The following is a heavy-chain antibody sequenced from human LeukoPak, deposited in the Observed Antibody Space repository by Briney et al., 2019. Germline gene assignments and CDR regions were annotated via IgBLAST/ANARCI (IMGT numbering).Heavy chain of an antibody. CDR3: ARDPYYDFWSGYSNPTGD. D-gene: IGHD3-3*01. V-gene: IGHV3-30*02. Sequence: GGSLRLSCAASGFTFSSYGMHWVRQAPGKGLEWVAFIRYDGSNKYYADSVKGRFTISRDNSKNTLYLQMNSLRAEDTAVYYCARDPYYDFWSGYSNPTGDWGQGTLVIVSS. CDR2: IRYDGSNK. CDR1: GFTFSSYG. J-gene: IGHJ4*02.